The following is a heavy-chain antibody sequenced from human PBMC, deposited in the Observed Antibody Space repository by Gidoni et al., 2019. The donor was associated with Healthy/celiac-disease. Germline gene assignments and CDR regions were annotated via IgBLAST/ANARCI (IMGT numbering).Heavy chain of an antibody. Sequence: QVQLQQWGAGLLKPSETLSLTCAVYGGSFSGYYWSWIRQPPGKGLEWIGEINHSGSTNYNPSLKSRVTISVDTSKNQFSLKLSSVTAADTAVYYCARAGYFDWLSYFDYWGQGTLVTVSS. D-gene: IGHD3-9*01. CDR2: INHSGST. V-gene: IGHV4-34*01. CDR3: ARAGYFDWLSYFDY. J-gene: IGHJ4*02. CDR1: GGSFSGYY.